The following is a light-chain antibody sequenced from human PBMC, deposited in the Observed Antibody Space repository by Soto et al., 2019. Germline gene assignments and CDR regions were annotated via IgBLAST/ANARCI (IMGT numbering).Light chain of an antibody. Sequence: QSVLTQPRSVSGSPGQSVTISCTGTSSDVGGYNYVSWYQQHPGKAPKLMIYDVNKRPSGVPDRFSGSKSGNTASLTSSGLQAEDEADYYCCSYAGSYTCEGVFGGGTKLTVL. CDR2: DVN. J-gene: IGLJ2*01. V-gene: IGLV2-11*01. CDR1: SSDVGGYNY. CDR3: CSYAGSYTCEGV.